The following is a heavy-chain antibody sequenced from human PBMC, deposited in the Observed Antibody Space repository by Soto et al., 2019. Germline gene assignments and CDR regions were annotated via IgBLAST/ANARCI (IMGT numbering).Heavy chain of an antibody. V-gene: IGHV1-69*13. CDR2: IIPAFGTP. D-gene: IGHD3-22*01. CDR1: GYTFTSYA. Sequence: SVKVSCKASGYTFTSYAVSWVRQAPGQGLEWMGRIIPAFGTPNYAQKFQDRSTITADESASTAYMELSNLGSKDTAVYYCASGRDGYFYFEYWGQGTLVTVSS. J-gene: IGHJ4*02. CDR3: ASGRDGYFYFEY.